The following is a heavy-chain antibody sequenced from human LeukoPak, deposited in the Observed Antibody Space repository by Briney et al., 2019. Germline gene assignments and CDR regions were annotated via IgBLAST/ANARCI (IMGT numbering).Heavy chain of an antibody. CDR2: IYTSGST. V-gene: IGHV4-4*07. Sequence: SETLSLTCTVSGGSISSYYWSWIRHPAGKGLEWIGRIYTSGSTNYNPSLKSRVTMSVDTSKNQFSLKLSSVTAADTAVYYCARGSYSSGWYRVYWGQGTLVTVSS. CDR1: GGSISSYY. CDR3: ARGSYSSGWYRVY. J-gene: IGHJ4*02. D-gene: IGHD6-19*01.